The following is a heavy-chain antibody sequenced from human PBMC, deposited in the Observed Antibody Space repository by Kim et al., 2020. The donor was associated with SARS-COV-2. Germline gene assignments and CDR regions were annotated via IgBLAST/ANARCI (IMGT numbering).Heavy chain of an antibody. Sequence: VKGRFNISRDNYKNTLYLKMNSLRAEDTAVYYCAKDPYYDLGSGYYFDYWGQGTLVTVSS. J-gene: IGHJ4*02. V-gene: IGHV3-23*01. CDR3: AKDPYYDLGSGYYFDY. D-gene: IGHD3-3*01.